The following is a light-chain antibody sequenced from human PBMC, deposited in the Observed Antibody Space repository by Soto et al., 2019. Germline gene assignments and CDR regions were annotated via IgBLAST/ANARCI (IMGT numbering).Light chain of an antibody. Sequence: DIQMTQSPSSLSASIGDRVTITCRSSQVITNDLGWYQQKPGKAPKRLIYAASTLQSGVPSRFSGSGSGTEFTLTSSSLQPEAFASYYCLQHNTYPWTFGQGTKVEIK. J-gene: IGKJ1*01. CDR1: QVITND. V-gene: IGKV1-17*01. CDR3: LQHNTYPWT. CDR2: AAS.